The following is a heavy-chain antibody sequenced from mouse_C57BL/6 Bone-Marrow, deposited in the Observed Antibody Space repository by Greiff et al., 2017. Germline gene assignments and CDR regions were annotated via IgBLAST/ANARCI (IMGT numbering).Heavy chain of an antibody. Sequence: VQLKESGPGLAKPAQTLSLTCSVTGYSITSDYWNWIRKFPGNKLEYMGYISYSGGTYYNPSLKSRISITRDTSKNPYYLPLNSVTTEDTATYYCARWDYSPLYAMDYWGQGTSVTVSS. CDR1: GYSITSDY. CDR2: ISYSGGT. CDR3: ARWDYSPLYAMDY. D-gene: IGHD2-12*01. J-gene: IGHJ4*01. V-gene: IGHV3-8*01.